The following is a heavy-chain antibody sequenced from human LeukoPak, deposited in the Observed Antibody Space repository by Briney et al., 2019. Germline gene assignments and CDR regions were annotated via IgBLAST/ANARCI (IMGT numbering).Heavy chain of an antibody. CDR3: ARLLRGELTFDY. CDR1: GGSISSYY. CDR2: IYYSGST. D-gene: IGHD1-26*01. V-gene: IGHV4-59*08. J-gene: IGHJ4*02. Sequence: SETLSLTCTVPGGSISSYYWSWIRQPPGKGLEWIGYIYYSGSTNYNPSLKSRVTISVDTSKNQFSLKLSSVTAADTAVYYCARLLRGELTFDYWGQGTLVTVSS.